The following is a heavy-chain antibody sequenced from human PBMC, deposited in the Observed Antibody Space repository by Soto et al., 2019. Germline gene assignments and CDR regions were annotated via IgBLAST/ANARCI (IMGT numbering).Heavy chain of an antibody. D-gene: IGHD3-9*01. J-gene: IGHJ4*02. CDR1: GYTFINFD. Sequence: GASVKVSCKASGYTFINFDISWVRQAAGQGLEWLGWMNPGSGKTGYASKFQGRVAMTRDASTGTSHLELSSLTSDDTAVYYCARPKPLTAMTGYYYYFDYWGQGTLVTVSS. V-gene: IGHV1-8*02. CDR2: MNPGSGKT. CDR3: ARPKPLTAMTGYYYYFDY.